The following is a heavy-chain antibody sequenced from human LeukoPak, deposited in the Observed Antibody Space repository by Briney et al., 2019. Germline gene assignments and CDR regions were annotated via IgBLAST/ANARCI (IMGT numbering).Heavy chain of an antibody. CDR1: GGSINSYY. D-gene: IGHD4-23*01. V-gene: IGHV4-4*07. J-gene: IGHJ4*02. CDR2: IYSSGST. CDR3: ARGGKATVVTM. Sequence: SETLSLTCTVSGGSINSYYWSWIRQPAGKGLAWIGRIYSSGSTTYNPSLKRRVSISVDTSKNQFSLKLTSVTAADTAVYYCARGGKATVVTMWGQGILVTVSS.